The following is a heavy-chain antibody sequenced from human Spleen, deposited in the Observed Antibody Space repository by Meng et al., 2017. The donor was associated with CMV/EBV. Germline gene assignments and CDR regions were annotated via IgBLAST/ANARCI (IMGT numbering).Heavy chain of an antibody. CDR1: GGSMSSGNYY. D-gene: IGHD2-21*01. Sequence: VQRQESGPGLVEPSQTLALNCTVSGGSMSSGNYYWSWIRQPPGKGLEWIGYIHHSGSAYYNPSLKSRVSISVDTSKNQFSLNLNSMTAADTAVYYCASFDHIPRRNYFDYWGQGTLVTVSS. CDR2: IHHSGSA. V-gene: IGHV4-30-4*01. J-gene: IGHJ4*02. CDR3: ASFDHIPRRNYFDY.